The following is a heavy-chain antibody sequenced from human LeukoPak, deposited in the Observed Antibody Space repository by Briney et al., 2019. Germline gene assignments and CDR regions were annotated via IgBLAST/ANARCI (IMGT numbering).Heavy chain of an antibody. J-gene: IGHJ4*02. Sequence: SETLSLTCTVSGGSISSYYWSWIRQPPGKGLEWIGYIYYSGSTNYNPSLKSRVTISVDTSKNQFSLKLSSVTAADTAVYYCARHEDLAAAGTGPLDYWGQGTLVTVSS. V-gene: IGHV4-59*08. D-gene: IGHD6-13*01. CDR2: IYYSGST. CDR3: ARHEDLAAAGTGPLDY. CDR1: GGSISSYY.